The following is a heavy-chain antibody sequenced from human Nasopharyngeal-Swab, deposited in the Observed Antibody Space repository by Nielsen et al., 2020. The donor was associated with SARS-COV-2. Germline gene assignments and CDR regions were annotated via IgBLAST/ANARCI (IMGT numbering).Heavy chain of an antibody. CDR1: GYTFSSNG. CDR2: SSAYNGHT. V-gene: IGHV1-18*01. J-gene: IGHJ5*02. Sequence: ASVKVSCKTSGYTFSSNGITWVRQAPGQGLEWMGWSSAYNGHTNYAQKVQGRVTVTTDTSTSTAYMELSSLRADDTAVYYCARVSTTRNWFDPWGQGALVTVSS. CDR3: ARVSTTRNWFDP. D-gene: IGHD1-1*01.